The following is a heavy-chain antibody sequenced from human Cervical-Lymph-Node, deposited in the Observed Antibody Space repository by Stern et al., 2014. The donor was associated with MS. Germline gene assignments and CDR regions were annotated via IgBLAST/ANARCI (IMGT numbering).Heavy chain of an antibody. CDR3: AREHHGGNFAS. CDR2: IGPICGRA. J-gene: IGHJ5*02. CDR1: GATFSTNA. D-gene: IGHD4-23*01. V-gene: IGHV1-69*01. Sequence: VQLVQSGAEVRKPGSSVKVSCKASGATFSTNAISWLRQAPGQGPEWMGAIGPICGRANYVQKLRGRLTITADESASTAYMELRSLRSEDTAVYYCAREHHGGNFASWGQGTLVTVSS.